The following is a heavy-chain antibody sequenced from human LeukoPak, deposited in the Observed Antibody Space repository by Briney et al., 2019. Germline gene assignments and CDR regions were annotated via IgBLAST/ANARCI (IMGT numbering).Heavy chain of an antibody. D-gene: IGHD3-10*01. Sequence: SETLSLTCTVSGGSVSSSSFYWAWIRQPPEKELEWIGNIDYSGSTYYNPSLKSRITIFVDTSKNHFSLRLSSVTAADTAIYYCARQYRGREFGDNWGQGTLVTVSS. CDR3: ARQYRGREFGDN. V-gene: IGHV4-39*01. CDR1: GGSVSSSSFY. CDR2: IDYSGST. J-gene: IGHJ4*02.